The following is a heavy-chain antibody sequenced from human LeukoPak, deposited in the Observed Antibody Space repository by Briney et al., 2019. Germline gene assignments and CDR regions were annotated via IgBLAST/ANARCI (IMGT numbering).Heavy chain of an antibody. CDR3: ARKVAVAMDLDY. V-gene: IGHV3-23*01. D-gene: IGHD6-13*01. Sequence: GGSLRLSCAASGFTFKSYGMTWVRQVPGKGLEWVSSVTGSGGSTKYADSVNGRFTIYRDNSKNTLSLHMTGLRAEDTAVYYCARKVAVAMDLDYWGQGTLVTVSS. CDR1: GFTFKSYG. CDR2: VTGSGGST. J-gene: IGHJ4*02.